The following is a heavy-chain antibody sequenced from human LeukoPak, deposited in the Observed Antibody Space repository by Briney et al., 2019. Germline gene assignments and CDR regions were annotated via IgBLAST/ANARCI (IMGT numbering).Heavy chain of an antibody. CDR3: TRESRGMDV. CDR2: TYYRSTWYN. Sequence: SQTLSLTCAISGESVSSNSAAWNWIRQSPSRGLEWLGRTYYRSTWYNESAISVKSLITINPDTSKNQFSLQLNSVTPDDTAVYYCTRESRGMDVWGQGTTVTVSS. CDR1: GESVSSNSAA. J-gene: IGHJ6*02. V-gene: IGHV6-1*01.